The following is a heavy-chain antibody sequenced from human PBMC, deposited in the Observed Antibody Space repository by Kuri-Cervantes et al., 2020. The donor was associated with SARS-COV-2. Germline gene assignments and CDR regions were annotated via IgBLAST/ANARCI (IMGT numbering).Heavy chain of an antibody. Sequence: SETLSLTCAVYSGSFSSYYWGWIRQPPGKGLEWIGSIYYSGSTYYNPSLKSRVTISVDTSKNQFSLKLSSVTAADTAVYYCAKPSGNYHDAFDIWGQGPMVTVSS. V-gene: IGHV4-39*01. CDR1: SGSFSSYY. CDR2: IYYSGST. D-gene: IGHD1-26*01. J-gene: IGHJ3*02. CDR3: AKPSGNYHDAFDI.